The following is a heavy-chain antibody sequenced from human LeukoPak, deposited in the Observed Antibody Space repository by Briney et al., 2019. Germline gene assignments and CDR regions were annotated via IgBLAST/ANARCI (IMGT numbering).Heavy chain of an antibody. J-gene: IGHJ5*02. V-gene: IGHV3-30-3*01. CDR3: ARDISGTGGFDP. D-gene: IGHD1-20*01. Sequence: GRPLRLSCAASGFTFSTCAMHWVRQAPGKGLEWVAVVSYDGSDKYYADSVKGRFTISRDNSKNTVYLQMNSLRAEDTAVYYCARDISGTGGFDPRGQGTLVTVSS. CDR1: GFTFSTCA. CDR2: VSYDGSDK.